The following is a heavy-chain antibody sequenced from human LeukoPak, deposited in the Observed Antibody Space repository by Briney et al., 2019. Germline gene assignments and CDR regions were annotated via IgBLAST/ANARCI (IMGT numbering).Heavy chain of an antibody. D-gene: IGHD6-25*01. Sequence: GGSLRLSCAASGFTYTSYSMNWVRQAPGTGLEWVSSITGGGTYIYYADSVKGRFTISRDNAKNSVYLQMNNLRAEDTAVFYCARGISYGSGYYGDAFDFWGQGTMVTVSS. CDR3: ARGISYGSGYYGDAFDF. J-gene: IGHJ3*01. CDR1: GFTYTSYS. CDR2: ITGGGTYI. V-gene: IGHV3-21*01.